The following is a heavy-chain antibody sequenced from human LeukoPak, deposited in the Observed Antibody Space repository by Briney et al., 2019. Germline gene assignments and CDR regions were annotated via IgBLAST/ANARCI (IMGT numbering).Heavy chain of an antibody. CDR1: GGSISSYY. Sequence: SETLSLTCTVSGGSISSYYWSWIRQPPGKGLEWIGYIYYSGSTNYNPPLKSRVTISVDTSKNQFSLKLSSVTAADTAVYYCAREDGDGYNSGYYYGMDVWGQGTTVTASS. CDR3: AREDGDGYNSGYYYGMDV. V-gene: IGHV4-59*01. CDR2: IYYSGST. J-gene: IGHJ6*02. D-gene: IGHD5-24*01.